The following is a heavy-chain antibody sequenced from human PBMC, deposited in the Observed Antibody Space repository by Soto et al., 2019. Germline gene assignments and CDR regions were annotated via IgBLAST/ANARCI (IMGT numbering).Heavy chain of an antibody. CDR3: ARAPCGNAGDYYYYFGMDV. CDR2: IYYSGST. D-gene: IGHD2-15*01. V-gene: IGHV4-31*03. Sequence: QVQLQESGPGLVKPSQTLSLTCTVSGGSISSGGYYWSWIRQHPGKGLEWIGYIYYSGSTYYNPSLKSRVSISVDTSKNQFSLKLSSVTAADTAVYYCARAPCGNAGDYYYYFGMDVWGQGTTVTVSS. J-gene: IGHJ6*02. CDR1: GGSISSGGYY.